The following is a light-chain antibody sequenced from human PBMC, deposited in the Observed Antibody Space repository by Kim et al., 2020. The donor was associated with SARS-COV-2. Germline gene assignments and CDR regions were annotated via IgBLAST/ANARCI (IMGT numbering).Light chain of an antibody. CDR3: KQYNNWPPIT. CDR1: QSVSSE. Sequence: SPGERATLSCRASQSVSSELAWYQQTPGQAPRLLIYGASNRATVIPARFSGSGSGTEFTLTISSLQSEDFAVYYCKQYNNWPPITFGQGTRMEIK. V-gene: IGKV3-15*01. J-gene: IGKJ5*01. CDR2: GAS.